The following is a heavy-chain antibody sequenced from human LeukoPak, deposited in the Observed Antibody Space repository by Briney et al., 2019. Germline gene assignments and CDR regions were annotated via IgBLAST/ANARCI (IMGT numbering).Heavy chain of an antibody. J-gene: IGHJ4*02. V-gene: IGHV4-59*01. CDR3: AGQWASYFDY. D-gene: IGHD1-26*01. Sequence: SETLSLTCTVSGGSISSYYWSWIRQPPGKGLEWIGYIYYSGSTNYNPSLKSRVTISVDTSKNQSSLKLSSVTAADTAVYYCAGQWASYFDYWGQGTLVTVSS. CDR1: GGSISSYY. CDR2: IYYSGST.